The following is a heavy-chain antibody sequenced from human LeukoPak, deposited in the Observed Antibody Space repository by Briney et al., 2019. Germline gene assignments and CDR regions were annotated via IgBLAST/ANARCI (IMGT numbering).Heavy chain of an antibody. V-gene: IGHV4-59*01. D-gene: IGHD4-17*01. CDR1: GGSISSYY. Sequence: PSETLSLTCTVSGGSISSYYWSWIRQPPGKGLEWIGYIYYSGSTNYNPPLKSRVTISVDTSKNQFSLKLSSVTAADTAVYYCARPYDYGVHDAFDIWGQGTMVTVSS. CDR3: ARPYDYGVHDAFDI. J-gene: IGHJ3*02. CDR2: IYYSGST.